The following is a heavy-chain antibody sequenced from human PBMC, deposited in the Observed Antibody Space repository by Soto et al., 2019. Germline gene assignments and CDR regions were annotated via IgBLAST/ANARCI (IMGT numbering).Heavy chain of an antibody. CDR2: IYYSGST. Sequence: SETLSLTCTVSGGSISSYYWSWIRQPPGKGLEWIGYIYYSGSTNYNPSLKSRVTISVDTSKNQFSLKLSSVTAADTAVYYCARVESITISGVDQEGYDYWGRGTLVTASS. V-gene: IGHV4-59*01. CDR1: GGSISSYY. J-gene: IGHJ4*02. D-gene: IGHD3-3*01. CDR3: ARVESITISGVDQEGYDY.